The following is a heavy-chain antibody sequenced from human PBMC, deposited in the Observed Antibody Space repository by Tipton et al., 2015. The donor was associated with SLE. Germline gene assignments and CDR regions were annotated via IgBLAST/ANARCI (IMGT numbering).Heavy chain of an antibody. V-gene: IGHV3-21*03. CDR2: ISSSSYI. CDR3: TSGYCSSTSCYNY. D-gene: IGHD2-2*02. CDR1: GFTFSSYS. Sequence: SLRLSCAASGFTFSSYSMNWVRQAPGKGLEWVSSISSSSYIYYADSVKGRFTISRDNAKNSLYLQMNSLKTEDTAVYYCTSGYCSSTSCYNYWGQGTLVTVSS. J-gene: IGHJ4*02.